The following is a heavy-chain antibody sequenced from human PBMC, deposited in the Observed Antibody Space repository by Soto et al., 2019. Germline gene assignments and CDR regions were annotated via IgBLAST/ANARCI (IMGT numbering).Heavy chain of an antibody. D-gene: IGHD2-15*01. CDR1: GYSVSSSDYY. V-gene: IGHV4-39*01. J-gene: IGHJ6*02. Sequence: SETLSLTCSVSGYSVSSSDYYWAWIRQPPGKGLEWIGSMLYSGLTYYNPSLKSRVTLSVDTSKNQFSVRLNSVTASDTAVYYCAPLSVSLSGPYGIDVCGQGTTVTVSS. CDR2: MLYSGLT. CDR3: APLSVSLSGPYGIDV.